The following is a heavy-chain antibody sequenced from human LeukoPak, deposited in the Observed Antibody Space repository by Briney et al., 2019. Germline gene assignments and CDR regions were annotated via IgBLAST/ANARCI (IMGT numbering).Heavy chain of an antibody. Sequence: PSETLSLTCAVYGGSFSGYYWSWIRQPPGKGLERIGEINHSGSTNYNPSLKSRVTISVDTSKNQFSLKLSSVTAADTAVYYCASAPSYDSSGYWAARNWFDPWGQGTLVTVSS. J-gene: IGHJ5*02. CDR2: INHSGST. D-gene: IGHD3-22*01. V-gene: IGHV4-34*01. CDR1: GGSFSGYY. CDR3: ASAPSYDSSGYWAARNWFDP.